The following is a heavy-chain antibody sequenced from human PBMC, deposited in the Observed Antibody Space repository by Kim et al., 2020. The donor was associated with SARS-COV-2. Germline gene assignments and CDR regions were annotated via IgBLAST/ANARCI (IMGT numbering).Heavy chain of an antibody. V-gene: IGHV4-34*01. D-gene: IGHD2-2*01. CDR1: GGSFSGYY. CDR2: INHSGST. CDR3: ARGQVVPAANNYYYYYGMDV. J-gene: IGHJ6*02. Sequence: SETLSLTCAVYGGSFSGYYWSWIRQPPGKGLEWIGEINHSGSTNYNPSLKSRVTISVDTSKNQFSLKLSSVTAADTAVYYCARGQVVPAANNYYYYYGMDVWGQGTTVTVSS.